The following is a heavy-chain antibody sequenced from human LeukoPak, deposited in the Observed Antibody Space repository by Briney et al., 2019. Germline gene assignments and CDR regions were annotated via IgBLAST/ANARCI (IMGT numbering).Heavy chain of an antibody. CDR3: ARDCGSGGCNY. Sequence: GGSLRLSCAASGFTFSSYWMHWVRQAPGKGLVWVSRIQSDGSSTTYADSVKGRFTISRDNAKNTVYLQMNSLRAEDTAVYYCARDCGSGGCNYWGQGTLVTVSS. V-gene: IGHV3-74*01. D-gene: IGHD2-15*01. CDR1: GFTFSSYW. J-gene: IGHJ4*01. CDR2: IQSDGSST.